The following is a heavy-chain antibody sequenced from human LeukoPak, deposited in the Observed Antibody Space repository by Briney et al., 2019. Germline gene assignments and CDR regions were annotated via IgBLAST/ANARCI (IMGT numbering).Heavy chain of an antibody. CDR1: GYSFTSYW. D-gene: IGHD2-21*02. CDR3: ARQMVTAIGDLNFDY. J-gene: IGHJ4*02. V-gene: IGHV5-51*01. Sequence: GESLKISCKGSGYSFTSYWIGWVRQMPGKDLEWMGIIYPGDSDTRYSPSFQGQVTISADKSISTAYLQWSSLKASDTAMYYCARQMVTAIGDLNFDYWGQGTLVTVSS. CDR2: IYPGDSDT.